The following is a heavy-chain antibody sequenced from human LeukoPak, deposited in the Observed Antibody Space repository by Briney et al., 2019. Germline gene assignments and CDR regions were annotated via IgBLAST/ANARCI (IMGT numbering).Heavy chain of an antibody. CDR2: IWNDARTT. CDR1: GFSLSVFG. Sequence: PGGSLRLSCAASGFSLSVFGMHWVRQAPGKGLEWVAVIWNDARTTYYANSVNGRFTISRDDSKNMLFLQMDSLRAEDTAVYYCARDPSSLRDSFDYWGQGTLVTVSS. J-gene: IGHJ4*02. CDR3: ARDPSSLRDSFDY. V-gene: IGHV3-33*01.